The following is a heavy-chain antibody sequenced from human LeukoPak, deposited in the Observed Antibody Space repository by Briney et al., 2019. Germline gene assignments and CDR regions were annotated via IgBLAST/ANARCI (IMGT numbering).Heavy chain of an antibody. CDR3: ARDCLYYDISGPRFDY. CDR2: INWNGGST. J-gene: IGHJ4*02. V-gene: IGHV3-20*04. Sequence: GGSLRLSCAASGFTFDDYGMSWVRQAPGKGLEWVSGINWNGGSTGYADSVKGRFTISRDYAKNSLYLQMNSLRAEDTAVYYCARDCLYYDISGPRFDYWGQGTLVTVSS. CDR1: GFTFDDYG. D-gene: IGHD3-9*01.